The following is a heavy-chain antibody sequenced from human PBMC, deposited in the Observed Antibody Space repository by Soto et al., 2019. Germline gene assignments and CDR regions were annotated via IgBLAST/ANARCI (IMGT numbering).Heavy chain of an antibody. V-gene: IGHV4-39*01. Sequence: PSETLSLTCTVSGGSVSNNNYYWGWIRQPPGKGLEWIGSIYYSGSTYYNPSLKSRVTISVDTSENQFSLKLRSVTAADTAVYYCARGKVYCSGGSCYRVYYFDYWGQGALVTAPQ. CDR3: ARGKVYCSGGSCYRVYYFDY. J-gene: IGHJ4*02. CDR2: IYYSGST. D-gene: IGHD2-15*01. CDR1: GGSVSNNNYY.